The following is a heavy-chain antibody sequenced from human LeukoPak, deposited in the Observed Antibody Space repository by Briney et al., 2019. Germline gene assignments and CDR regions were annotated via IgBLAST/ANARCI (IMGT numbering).Heavy chain of an antibody. CDR2: IWYDGSNK. Sequence: GGSLRLSCAASGFDFNTYGMHWVRQAPGKGLEWVAVIWYDGSNKYYADSVKGRFTISRDNSKNTLYLQMNSLRAEDTAVYYCARGGGYSGYEFDYWGQGTLVTVSS. V-gene: IGHV3-33*08. D-gene: IGHD5-12*01. CDR3: ARGGGYSGYEFDY. CDR1: GFDFNTYG. J-gene: IGHJ4*02.